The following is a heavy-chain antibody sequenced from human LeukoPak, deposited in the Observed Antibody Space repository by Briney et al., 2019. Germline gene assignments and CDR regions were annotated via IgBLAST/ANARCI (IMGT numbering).Heavy chain of an antibody. CDR2: ISWNSGSI. D-gene: IGHD6-19*01. J-gene: IGHJ3*02. Sequence: GGSLRLSCAASGFTFDDYAMHWVRQAPGKGLEWVSGISWNSGSIGYADSVKGRFTISRDNAKNSLYLQMNSLRAEDTALYYCAKDSYSSGWYYAFDIWGQGTMVTVSS. CDR1: GFTFDDYA. CDR3: AKDSYSSGWYYAFDI. V-gene: IGHV3-9*01.